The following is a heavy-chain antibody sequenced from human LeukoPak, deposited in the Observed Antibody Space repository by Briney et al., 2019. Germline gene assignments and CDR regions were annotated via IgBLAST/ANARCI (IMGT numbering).Heavy chain of an antibody. CDR2: INHSGST. J-gene: IGHJ6*02. D-gene: IGHD3-3*01. CDR1: GGSFSGYY. Sequence: PSETLSLTCAVYGGSFSGYYWSWIRQPPGKGLEWLGEINHSGSTNYNPSLKSRVTISVDTSKNQFSLKLSSVTAADTAVYYCARGYDFWSGYLDYYYYYGMDVWGQGTTVTVSS. CDR3: ARGYDFWSGYLDYYYYYGMDV. V-gene: IGHV4-34*01.